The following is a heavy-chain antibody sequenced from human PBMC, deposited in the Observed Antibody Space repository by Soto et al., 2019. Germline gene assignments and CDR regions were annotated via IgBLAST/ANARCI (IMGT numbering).Heavy chain of an antibody. J-gene: IGHJ6*02. V-gene: IGHV3-48*03. CDR1: EFIFSSYE. Sequence: LRLSCAASEFIFSSYEMNWVRQAPGKGLEWVSYIRSSGSPIYYADSVKGRFTISRDNAKNSLYLQMNSLRAEDTAVYYCATEGPFYGLDVWGQGTTVTVSS. CDR2: IRSSGSPI. CDR3: ATEGPFYGLDV.